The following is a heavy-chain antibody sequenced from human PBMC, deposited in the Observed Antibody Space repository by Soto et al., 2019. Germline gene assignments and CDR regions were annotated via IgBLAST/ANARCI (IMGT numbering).Heavy chain of an antibody. D-gene: IGHD4-17*01. CDR1: GFTFSSYG. J-gene: IGHJ4*02. CDR3: AKDRGDYEFDY. V-gene: IGHV3-30*18. Sequence: QVQLVESGGGVVQPGRSLRLSCAASGFTFSSYGMHWVRQAPGKGLEWVAVISYDGSNKYYADSVKGRFTISRDNSKNTLYLQMNSLRAEDPAVYYCAKDRGDYEFDYWGQGTLVTVSS. CDR2: ISYDGSNK.